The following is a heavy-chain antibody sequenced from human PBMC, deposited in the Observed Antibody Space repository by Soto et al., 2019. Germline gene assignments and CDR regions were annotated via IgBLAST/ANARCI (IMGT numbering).Heavy chain of an antibody. CDR3: ARDLRLGELPGGMDV. J-gene: IGHJ6*02. CDR2: INAGNGNT. D-gene: IGHD3-16*01. Sequence: QVQLVQSGAEVKKPGASVKVSCKASGYTFTSYAMHWVRQAPGQRLEWMGWINAGNGNTNYAQKLQGRVTMTTDTSTSTAYMELRSLRSDDTAVYYCARDLRLGELPGGMDVWGQGTTVTVSS. V-gene: IGHV1-3*01. CDR1: GYTFTSYA.